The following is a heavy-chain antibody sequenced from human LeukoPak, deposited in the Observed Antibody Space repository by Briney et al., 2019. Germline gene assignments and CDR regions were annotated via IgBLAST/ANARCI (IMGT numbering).Heavy chain of an antibody. Sequence: PSETLSLTCAVYGGSFSGYQWSWVRQPPGKGLEWIGEMYHSGVADYNPSLKSRVTISLDTSKNQFSLRLRSVTAADTAMYYCARILRYYGSGSYGYWGQGTLVAVSS. CDR3: ARILRYYGSGSYGY. D-gene: IGHD3-10*01. J-gene: IGHJ4*02. V-gene: IGHV4-34*01. CDR1: GGSFSGYQ. CDR2: MYHSGVA.